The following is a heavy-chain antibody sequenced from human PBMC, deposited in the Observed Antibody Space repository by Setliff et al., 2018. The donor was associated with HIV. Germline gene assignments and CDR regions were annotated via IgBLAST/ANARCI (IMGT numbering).Heavy chain of an antibody. CDR2: IKQGGSET. CDR1: GFTFSSYW. CDR3: VRASRSDPNMY. Sequence: GGSLRLSCVGSGFTFSSYWMSWVRQAPGKGLEFVANIKQGGSETYYARSVRGRFAISRDDAKNSLFLQMNSLRAGDTGVYYCVRASRSDPNMYRGQGTVVTVSS. J-gene: IGHJ4*02. V-gene: IGHV3-7*02. D-gene: IGHD3-3*01.